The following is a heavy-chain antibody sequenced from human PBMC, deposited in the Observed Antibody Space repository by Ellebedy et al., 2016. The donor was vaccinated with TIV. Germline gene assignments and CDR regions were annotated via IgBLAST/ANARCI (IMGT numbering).Heavy chain of an antibody. CDR2: ISHDGGDK. CDR1: GFTFSIYG. Sequence: GESLKISXAASGFTFSIYGVHWVRQAPGKGLEWVAFISHDGGDKYYADSVKGRFTISRDNSKNTLYLQMNSLRAEDTAVYYCAKDPRPGVIGTRGGFDYWGQGTLVTVSS. CDR3: AKDPRPGVIGTRGGFDY. D-gene: IGHD2-21*01. V-gene: IGHV3-30*18. J-gene: IGHJ4*02.